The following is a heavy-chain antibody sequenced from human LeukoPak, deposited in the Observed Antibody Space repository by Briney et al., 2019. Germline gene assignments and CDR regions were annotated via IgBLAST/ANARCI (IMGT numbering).Heavy chain of an antibody. V-gene: IGHV3-7*01. J-gene: IGHJ4*02. Sequence: GGSLRLSCVASGFRFIDYWMTWVRQAPGRGLEWVANINQNGSEIYYLDSVEGRFTISRDNAKNSLFLQMNSLRAEDTAVYYCARHMERWRQFTHSLDYWGQGTLVTVSS. CDR1: GFRFIDYW. D-gene: IGHD5-24*01. CDR2: INQNGSEI. CDR3: ARHMERWRQFTHSLDY.